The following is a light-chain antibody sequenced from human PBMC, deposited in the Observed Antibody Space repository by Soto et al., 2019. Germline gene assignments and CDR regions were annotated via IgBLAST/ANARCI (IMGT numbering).Light chain of an antibody. V-gene: IGKV1-39*01. J-gene: IGKJ1*01. CDR2: AAS. Sequence: DIQMTQSPSSLSASVGDRVTITCRESQSISNCLSWFQQKPGQAPKLLIYAASSLQSGVPSRFSGSGSGTDSILTIDSLQPEDFATYYCQQTYIAPATFGQGTKVGVK. CDR1: QSISNC. CDR3: QQTYIAPAT.